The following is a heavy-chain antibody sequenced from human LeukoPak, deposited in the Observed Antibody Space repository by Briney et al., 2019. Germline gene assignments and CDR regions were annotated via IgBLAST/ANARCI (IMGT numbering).Heavy chain of an antibody. CDR2: INPNSGGT. Sequence: PEASVQVSCKASGYTFTGYYMHWVRQAPGQGLEWMGWINPNSGGTNYVQKFQGRVTMTRDTSISTAYMELSRLRSDDTAVYYCARDSITMVRGVIGYWGQGTLVTVSS. CDR3: ARDSITMVRGVIGY. D-gene: IGHD3-10*01. CDR1: GYTFTGYY. J-gene: IGHJ4*02. V-gene: IGHV1-2*02.